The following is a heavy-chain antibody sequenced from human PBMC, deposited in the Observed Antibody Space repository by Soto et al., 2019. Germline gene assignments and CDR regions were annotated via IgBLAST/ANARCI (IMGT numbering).Heavy chain of an antibody. CDR2: INHRGST. J-gene: IGHJ6*02. V-gene: IGHV4-34*01. D-gene: IGHD3-22*01. CDR3: ARAASYDSSAYYNPDHGMDV. CDR1: GGSFSYY. Sequence: SETLPLTCGVYGGSFSYYWTWIRQPPGKGLEWTGQINHRGSTNYNPSLESRITISIDTSKNQFSLNLRSVTAADTAVYYCARAASYDSSAYYNPDHGMDVWGQGATVTVSS.